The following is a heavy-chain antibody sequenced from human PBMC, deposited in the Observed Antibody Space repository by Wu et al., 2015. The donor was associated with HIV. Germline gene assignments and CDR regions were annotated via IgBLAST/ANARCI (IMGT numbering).Heavy chain of an antibody. CDR2: IYYSGST. V-gene: IGHV4-30-4*08. D-gene: IGHD3-10*01. CDR3: ARAGGLRGNRSYYYVDV. Sequence: QVQLQESGPGLVKPSQTLSLLCTVSGDSINSGYYYWSWIRQPPGKGLEWIGYIYYSGSTDYNPSLKSRISISLDTSKNQFSLKLSSVTAADTAMYYCARAGGLRGNRSYYYVDVWGKGTTVTVSS. CDR1: GDSINSGYYY. J-gene: IGHJ6*03.